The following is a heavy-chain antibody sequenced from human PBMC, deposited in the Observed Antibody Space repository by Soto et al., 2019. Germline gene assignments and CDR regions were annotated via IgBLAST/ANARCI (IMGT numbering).Heavy chain of an antibody. CDR3: ARERDFWSGYPYYYYYGMDV. D-gene: IGHD3-3*01. CDR2: IIAIYGNT. CDR1: GYTFTSYG. Sequence: ASVKVSCKASGYTFTSYGISWVRQAPGQGVEWMGGIIAIYGNTNYAQKFQGRVTITTDKSTSTAYMELSSLRSEDTAVYYCARERDFWSGYPYYYYYGMDVWGQGTTVTVSS. V-gene: IGHV1-18*01. J-gene: IGHJ6*02.